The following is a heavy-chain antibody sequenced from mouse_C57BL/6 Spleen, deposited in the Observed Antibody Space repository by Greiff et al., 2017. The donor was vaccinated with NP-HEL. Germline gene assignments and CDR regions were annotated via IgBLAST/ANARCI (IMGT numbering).Heavy chain of an antibody. CDR3: ARLFDY. CDR2: INPNNGGT. V-gene: IGHV1-26*01. CDR1: GYTFTDYY. Sequence: EVKLQQSGPELVKPGASVKISCKASGYTFTDYYMNWVKQSHGKSLEWIGDINPNNGGTSYNQKFKGKATLTVDKSSSTAYMELRSLTSEDSAVYYCARLFDYWGQGTTLTVSS. J-gene: IGHJ2*01.